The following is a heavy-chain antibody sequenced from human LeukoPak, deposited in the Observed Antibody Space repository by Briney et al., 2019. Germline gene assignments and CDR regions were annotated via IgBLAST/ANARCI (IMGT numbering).Heavy chain of an antibody. CDR2: ISGDGITT. CDR1: GFTFSNYW. CDR3: ARGFYGSGNS. Sequence: GGSLTLSCAASGFTFSNYWMYWVRQAPGRGPLWVSRISGDGITTYYAGSVKGRFTISRDNAKNTLYLQMHSLRAEDSAVYYCARGFYGSGNSWGHGTLVTVSS. V-gene: IGHV3-74*01. D-gene: IGHD3-10*01. J-gene: IGHJ4*01.